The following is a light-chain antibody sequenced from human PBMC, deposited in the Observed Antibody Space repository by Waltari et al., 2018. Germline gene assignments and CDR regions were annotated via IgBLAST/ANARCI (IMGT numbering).Light chain of an antibody. CDR2: ECS. Sequence: QSALTQPASVSGSPGQSITHSCTGTSSGVGSYNLVSWYQQHPGKAPKLMLYECSKRPSGVSNRFSGSKSGNTASLTISGLQAEDEADYYCCSYAGAVFGGGTKLTIL. V-gene: IGLV2-23*01. J-gene: IGLJ3*02. CDR3: CSYAGAV. CDR1: SSGVGSYNL.